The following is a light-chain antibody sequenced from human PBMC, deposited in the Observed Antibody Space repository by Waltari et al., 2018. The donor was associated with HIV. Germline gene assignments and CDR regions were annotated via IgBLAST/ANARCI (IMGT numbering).Light chain of an antibody. Sequence: QSVLTQSPSISGTPGHRVAISCSGSSSNIGNNYVSWYQQVPGTTPKLLNFWNTQRPSGVSDRFSGSVSGTSASLAISGLRSDDEANYYCAVWDNSLSAQVFGGGTTLTVL. CDR1: SSNIGNNY. CDR3: AVWDNSLSAQV. J-gene: IGLJ3*02. V-gene: IGLV1-47*01. CDR2: WNT.